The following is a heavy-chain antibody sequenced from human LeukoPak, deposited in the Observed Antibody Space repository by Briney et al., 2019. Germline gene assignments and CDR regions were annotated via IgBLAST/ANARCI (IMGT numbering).Heavy chain of an antibody. CDR2: VSYRGST. CDR1: GDSISSYY. Sequence: PSETLSLTCTVSGDSISSYYWTWIRQPPGKTLEWIAYVSYRGSTNYNPSLKSRVTISVGTSKNLFSLELSSVTAADTAVYYCARLRTYCTTTTCYESFDSWGQGTLVTVSS. CDR3: ARLRTYCTTTTCYESFDS. J-gene: IGHJ4*02. D-gene: IGHD2-2*01. V-gene: IGHV4-59*01.